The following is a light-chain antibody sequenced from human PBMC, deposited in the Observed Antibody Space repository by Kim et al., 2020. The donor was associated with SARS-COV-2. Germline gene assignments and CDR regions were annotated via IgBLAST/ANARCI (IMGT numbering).Light chain of an antibody. J-gene: IGLJ2*01. CDR1: NIGSKS. V-gene: IGLV3-21*04. Sequence: PGKTARITFGGNNIGSKSVHWYQRTPGQAPVLVIYYDSGRPSGIPERFSGSNSGNTATLTISRVEAGDEADYYCQVWDSSSDHVVFGGGTQLTVL. CDR2: YDS. CDR3: QVWDSSSDHVV.